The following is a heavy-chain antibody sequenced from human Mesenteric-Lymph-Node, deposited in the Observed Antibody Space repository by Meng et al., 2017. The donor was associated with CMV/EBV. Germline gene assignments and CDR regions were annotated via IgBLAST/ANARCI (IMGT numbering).Heavy chain of an antibody. CDR1: GFTFSSYG. CDR3: AKDRYNWNMRGYFDY. V-gene: IGHV3-33*06. CDR2: IWYDESNR. Sequence: SGFTFSSYGMHWVRQAPGKGLEWVGIIWYDESNRYYADSVKGRFTISRDNSKNTLYLQMNSLRAEDTAVYYCAKDRYNWNMRGYFDYWGQGTLVTVSS. D-gene: IGHD1/OR15-1a*01. J-gene: IGHJ4*02.